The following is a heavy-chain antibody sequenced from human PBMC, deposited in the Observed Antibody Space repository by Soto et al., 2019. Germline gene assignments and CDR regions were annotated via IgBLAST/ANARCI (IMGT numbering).Heavy chain of an antibody. Sequence: ASVKVSCKASGYTFTSYYMHWVRQAPGQGLEWMGIINPSGGSTSYAQKFQGRVTMTRDTSTSTVYMELSSLRSEDTAVYYCARVRAGGLLWFGGMDVWGQGTTVTVSS. CDR3: ARVRAGGLLWFGGMDV. D-gene: IGHD3-10*01. J-gene: IGHJ6*02. CDR2: INPSGGST. V-gene: IGHV1-46*01. CDR1: GYTFTSYY.